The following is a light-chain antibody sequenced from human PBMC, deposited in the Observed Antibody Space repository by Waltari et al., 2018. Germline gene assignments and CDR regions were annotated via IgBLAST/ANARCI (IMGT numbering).Light chain of an antibody. CDR1: QCLTSSY. Sequence: EIVLTQSPGTLSLSPGERATLSCRASQCLTSSYLAWYQQEPGQAPRLLIYGASRRATGIPDRFSGSGSGTDFTLTISRLEPEDSAVYYCQQYVNSPLTFGQGTRLEIK. CDR2: GAS. J-gene: IGKJ5*01. V-gene: IGKV3-20*01. CDR3: QQYVNSPLT.